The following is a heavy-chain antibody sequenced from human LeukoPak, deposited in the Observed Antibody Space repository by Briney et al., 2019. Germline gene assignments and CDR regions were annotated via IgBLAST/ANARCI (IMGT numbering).Heavy chain of an antibody. D-gene: IGHD6-13*01. CDR2: IYYSGST. CDR3: ARVTLAGTPDYFDY. CDR1: GGSISSSSYH. V-gene: IGHV4-39*01. Sequence: SETLSLTCTVSGGSISSSSYHWGWIRQPPGKGLEWTGSIYYSGSTYYNPSLKSRVTISVDTSKNQFSLKLSSVTAVDTAVYYCARVTLAGTPDYFDYWGQGTLVTVSS. J-gene: IGHJ4*02.